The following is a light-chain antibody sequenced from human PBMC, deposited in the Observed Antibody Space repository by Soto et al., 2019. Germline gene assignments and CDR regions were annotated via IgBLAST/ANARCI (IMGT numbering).Light chain of an antibody. CDR3: QQSYSTPQWT. CDR1: QSISSY. V-gene: IGKV1-39*01. J-gene: IGKJ1*01. Sequence: DIQMTQSPSSLSASLGDRVTITCRTSQSISSYLNWYQQKPGKAPQLLIYAASNLQSGVPSRFSGSGSGTDFTLTINSLQPEDSATYYCQQSYSTPQWTFGQGTKVDIK. CDR2: AAS.